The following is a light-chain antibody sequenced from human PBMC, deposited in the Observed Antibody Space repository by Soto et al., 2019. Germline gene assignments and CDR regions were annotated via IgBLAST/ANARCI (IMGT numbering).Light chain of an antibody. J-gene: IGKJ1*01. CDR2: GAS. CDR3: QQYDNWPWT. CDR1: QSISDT. V-gene: IGKV3-15*01. Sequence: EIVMTHSPATLSVSPWGRATLSSRASQSISDTLAWYHQKPGQAPRLLIHGASTRAPGFPARFSGSGSGTDFTLTISSLQSEDFAVYYCQQYDNWPWTFGQGTKVDIK.